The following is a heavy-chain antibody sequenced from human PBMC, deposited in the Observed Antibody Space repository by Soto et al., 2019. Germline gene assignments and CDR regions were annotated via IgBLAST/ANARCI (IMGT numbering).Heavy chain of an antibody. CDR1: GFTFSSYA. V-gene: IGHV3-23*01. J-gene: IGHJ4*02. CDR3: ARSIAVAGTPEFDY. D-gene: IGHD6-19*01. CDR2: ISGSGGST. Sequence: LRLSCAASGFTFSSYALSWVRQAPGKGLEWVSSISGSGGSTYYADSVKGRFTISRDNSKNTLYLQVNSRKTEDSAVYYCARSIAVAGTPEFDYWGQGTLVTVSS.